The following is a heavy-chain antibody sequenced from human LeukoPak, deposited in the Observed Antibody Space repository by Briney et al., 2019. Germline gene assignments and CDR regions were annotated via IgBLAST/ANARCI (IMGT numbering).Heavy chain of an antibody. D-gene: IGHD3-22*01. V-gene: IGHV3-23*01. CDR2: ISGSGGST. Sequence: GGSLRLSCAASGFTFSSYAMSWVRQAPGKGLEWVSAISGSGGSTYYANSVKGRFTISRDNSKNTLYLQMNSLRAEDTAVYYCAKEKPYYYDSSGYYSENYFDYWGQGTLVTVSS. J-gene: IGHJ4*02. CDR1: GFTFSSYA. CDR3: AKEKPYYYDSSGYYSENYFDY.